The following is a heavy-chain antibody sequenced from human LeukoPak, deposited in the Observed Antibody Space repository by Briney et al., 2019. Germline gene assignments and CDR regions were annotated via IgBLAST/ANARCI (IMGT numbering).Heavy chain of an antibody. CDR3: ARDEEAGGLDV. J-gene: IGHJ6*02. CDR2: MSYDETKK. V-gene: IGHV3-30-3*01. Sequence: GGSLRLSCAASGFTFLAYSMHWVHQAPGKGLEWVAVMSYDETKKYYADSVKGRSTVSRDNSKNTLYLEMDSLTDDDTAVYYCARDEEAGGLDVWGQGTTVTVSS. CDR1: GFTFLAYS. D-gene: IGHD3-10*01.